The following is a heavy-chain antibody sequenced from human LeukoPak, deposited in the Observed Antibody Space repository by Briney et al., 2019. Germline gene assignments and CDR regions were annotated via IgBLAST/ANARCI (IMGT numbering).Heavy chain of an antibody. Sequence: PGGSLRLSCAASGFTFSTYAIHWVRQAPGKGLEWVAVISHDGIDKYYSDSVKGRFTVSRDNSKNTLYLQMNSLRAEDTAVYYCAGTYYYDSSGYLAFDYWGQGTLVTVSS. V-gene: IGHV3-30*14. CDR2: ISHDGIDK. D-gene: IGHD3-22*01. CDR1: GFTFSTYA. CDR3: AGTYYYDSSGYLAFDY. J-gene: IGHJ4*02.